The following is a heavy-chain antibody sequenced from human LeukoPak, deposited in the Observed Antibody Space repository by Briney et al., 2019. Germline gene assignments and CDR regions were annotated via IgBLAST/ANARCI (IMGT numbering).Heavy chain of an antibody. CDR2: ISYDGSNK. J-gene: IGHJ4*02. CDR3: ARGADRWNYFDY. CDR1: GFTFSSYA. V-gene: IGHV3-30*04. Sequence: GGSLRLSCAASGFTFSSYAMHWVRQAPGKGLEWVAVISYDGSNKYYADSVKGRFTISRDNSKNTLYLQMNSLRAEDTAVYYCARGADRWNYFDYWGQGTLVTVSS. D-gene: IGHD4-23*01.